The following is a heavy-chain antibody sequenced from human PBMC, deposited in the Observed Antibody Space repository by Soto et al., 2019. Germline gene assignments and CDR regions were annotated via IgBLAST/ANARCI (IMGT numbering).Heavy chain of an antibody. D-gene: IGHD6-19*01. J-gene: IGHJ4*02. V-gene: IGHV3-33*01. CDR1: GFTFSNHG. Sequence: GGSLRLSCVASGFTFSNHGMHWVRQAPGKGLEWVTVIWYDGTNRFYADSVKGRFTISRDISENTVYLQMDSLRSEDTAVYYCARESSSGRRDRIDYWGQGTLVTVSS. CDR3: ARESSSGRRDRIDY. CDR2: IWYDGTNR.